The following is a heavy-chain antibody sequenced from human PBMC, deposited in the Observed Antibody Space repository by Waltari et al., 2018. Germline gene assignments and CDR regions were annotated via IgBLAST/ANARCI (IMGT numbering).Heavy chain of an antibody. J-gene: IGHJ4*02. CDR1: GGSISSRSYC. CDR3: ARVPFEYSSADNDY. D-gene: IGHD6-6*01. Sequence: QLQLQESGPGLVKPSETLALTCTVSGGSISSRSYCWGWIRQPPGKGLEWIGSIYYSGSTYYNPSLKSRVTISVDTSKNQFSLKLSSVTAADTAVYYCARVPFEYSSADNDYWCQGTLVTVSS. CDR2: IYYSGST. V-gene: IGHV4-39*07.